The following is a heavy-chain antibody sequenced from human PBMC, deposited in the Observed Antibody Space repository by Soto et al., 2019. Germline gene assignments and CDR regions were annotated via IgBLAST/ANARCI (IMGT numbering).Heavy chain of an antibody. Sequence: EVQLVESGGGLVKPGGSLRLSCGASGFTFSNAWMNWVRQAPGKGLEWVGRIKSKTDGGTTDYAAPVKGRFTISRDDSKNMLYLQMNSLKTEDTAVYYCTTDNYQPAGFDPWGQGTLVTVSS. CDR1: GFTFSNAW. CDR2: IKSKTDGGTT. D-gene: IGHD2-2*01. CDR3: TTDNYQPAGFDP. V-gene: IGHV3-15*07. J-gene: IGHJ5*02.